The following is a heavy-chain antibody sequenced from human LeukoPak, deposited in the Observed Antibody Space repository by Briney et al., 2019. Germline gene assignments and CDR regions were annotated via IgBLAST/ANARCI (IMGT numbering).Heavy chain of an antibody. CDR3: AGGEGYSYGYV. J-gene: IGHJ4*02. D-gene: IGHD5-18*01. CDR1: GYTFTYRY. V-gene: IGHV1-45*02. CDR2: ITPFNGNT. Sequence: GASVKVSCKASGYTFTYRYQHWVRQAPGQALEWMGWITPFNGNTNYAQKFQDRVTITRDRSMSTAYMELSSLRSEDTAMYYCAGGEGYSYGYVWGQGTLVTVSS.